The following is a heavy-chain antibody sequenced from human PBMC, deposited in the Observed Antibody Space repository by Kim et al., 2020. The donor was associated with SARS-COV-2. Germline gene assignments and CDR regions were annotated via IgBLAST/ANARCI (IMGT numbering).Heavy chain of an antibody. CDR3: ATDPDDTFGPGFGS. J-gene: IGHJ4*02. D-gene: IGHD3-9*01. V-gene: IGHV3-7*01. CDR1: GFTFISFW. CDR2: INQDGTVE. Sequence: GGSLRLSCAASGFTFISFWMSWVRRAPGRGLEWVANINQDGTVEMYVDSVKGRFTISRDNANNSLYLQMNSLRAEDTAVYYCATDPDDTFGPGFGSWGQGILVTVSS.